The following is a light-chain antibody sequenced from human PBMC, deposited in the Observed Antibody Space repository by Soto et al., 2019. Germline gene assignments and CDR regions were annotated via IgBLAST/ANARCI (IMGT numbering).Light chain of an antibody. J-gene: IGLJ1*01. CDR2: DVT. Sequence: QSALTQPASVSGSPGQSVTISCTGTSSDVGGYDYVSWYQQFPGKAPKLLIYDVTNRPSGVSHRFSGSKSGNTASLTISGLQAEDEADYYCSSYTGSSTFVFGTGTKLTVL. CDR3: SSYTGSSTFV. V-gene: IGLV2-14*01. CDR1: SSDVGGYDY.